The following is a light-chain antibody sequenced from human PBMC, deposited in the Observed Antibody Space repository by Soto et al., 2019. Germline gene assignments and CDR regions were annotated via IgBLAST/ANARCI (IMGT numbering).Light chain of an antibody. J-gene: IGKJ1*01. CDR1: QSVSRN. CDR3: QQYNNWPPWT. Sequence: EIVMTQSPATLSVSPGERATLSCRASQSVSRNLAWYQQKPGQAPRLLIYGASTRATGIPDRFSGSGSGTKFTLTISSLQSEDFVVYYCQQYNNWPPWTFGQGTKV. V-gene: IGKV3-15*01. CDR2: GAS.